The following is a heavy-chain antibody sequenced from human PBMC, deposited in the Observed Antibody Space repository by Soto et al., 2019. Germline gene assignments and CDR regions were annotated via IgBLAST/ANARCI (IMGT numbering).Heavy chain of an antibody. J-gene: IGHJ6*02. Sequence: TLSVTCTVSVGSISSGGYYWSWILQHPGKGLEWIGYIYYSGSTYYNPSLKSRVTISVDTSKNQFSLKLSSVTAADTAVYYCASTGYSSSWLPNYYGMDVWGQGTTVTVSS. V-gene: IGHV4-31*03. CDR3: ASTGYSSSWLPNYYGMDV. D-gene: IGHD6-13*01. CDR2: IYYSGST. CDR1: VGSISSGGYY.